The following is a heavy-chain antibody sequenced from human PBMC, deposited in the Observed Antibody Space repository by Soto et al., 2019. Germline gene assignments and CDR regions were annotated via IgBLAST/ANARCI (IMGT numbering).Heavy chain of an antibody. CDR3: ARDLGYCSGGSCYFDY. V-gene: IGHV1-69*04. CDR2: IIPILGIA. D-gene: IGHD2-15*01. J-gene: IGHJ4*02. CDR1: GGTFSRYT. Sequence: SVKVSCKASGGTFSRYTIIWVRQAPGQGLEWMGRIIPILGIANYAQKFQGRVTITADKSTSTAYMELSSLRSEDTAVYYCARDLGYCSGGSCYFDYWGQGTLVTAPQ.